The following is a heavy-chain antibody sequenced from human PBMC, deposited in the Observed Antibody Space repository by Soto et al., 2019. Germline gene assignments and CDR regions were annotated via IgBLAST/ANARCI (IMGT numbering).Heavy chain of an antibody. D-gene: IGHD3-10*01. J-gene: IGHJ4*02. Sequence: ASVKVSCKASGYTFTSYDINWVRQATGQGLEWMGWMNAYNGSTHYAQKLQGRVTMTRNTSTSTAYMELSSLRSEDTAVYYCARGAMVRGVLMDYWGQGTLVTVSS. CDR2: MNAYNGST. CDR3: ARGAMVRGVLMDY. CDR1: GYTFTSYD. V-gene: IGHV1-8*02.